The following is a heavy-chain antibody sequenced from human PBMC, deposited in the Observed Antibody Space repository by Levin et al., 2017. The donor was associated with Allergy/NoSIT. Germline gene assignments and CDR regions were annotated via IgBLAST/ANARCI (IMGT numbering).Heavy chain of an antibody. CDR1: GGSISSYY. Sequence: SETLSLTCTVSGGSISSYYWSWIRQPPGKGLEWIGYIYYSGSTNYNPSLKSRVTISVDTSKNQFSLKLSSVTAADTAVYYCATRTRGTVTTGDAFDSWGQGTMVTVSS. CDR3: ATRTRGTVTTGDAFDS. V-gene: IGHV4-59*01. J-gene: IGHJ3*02. CDR2: IYYSGST. D-gene: IGHD4-17*01.